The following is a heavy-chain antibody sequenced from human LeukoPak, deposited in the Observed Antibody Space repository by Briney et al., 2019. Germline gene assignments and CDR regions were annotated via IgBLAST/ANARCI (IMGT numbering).Heavy chain of an antibody. D-gene: IGHD6-13*01. CDR1: GGTFSSYA. J-gene: IGHJ4*02. Sequence: GASVKVSCKASGGTFSSYAISWVRQAPGQGLEWMGRIIPILGIANYAQKFQGRVTITADKSTSTAYMELSSLRSEDTAVYYCARDPDSSSRADYWGQGTLVTVSS. CDR3: ARDPDSSSRADY. V-gene: IGHV1-69*04. CDR2: IIPILGIA.